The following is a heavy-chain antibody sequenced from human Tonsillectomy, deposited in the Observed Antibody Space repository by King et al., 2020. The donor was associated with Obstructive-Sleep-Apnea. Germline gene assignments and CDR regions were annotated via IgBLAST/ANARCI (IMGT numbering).Heavy chain of an antibody. CDR1: GYTFTSYT. Sequence: VQLVQSGAEVKKPGASVKVSCKASGYTFTSYTMYWVRQAPGQRLEWMGWINAGNGNTKYSQKFQGRVTITRDTSASTAYMELSSLRSEDTAVYYCAKNHYDSSGSLYYFDYWGQGTLVIVSS. V-gene: IGHV1-3*01. CDR2: INAGNGNT. CDR3: AKNHYDSSGSLYYFDY. D-gene: IGHD3-22*01. J-gene: IGHJ4*02.